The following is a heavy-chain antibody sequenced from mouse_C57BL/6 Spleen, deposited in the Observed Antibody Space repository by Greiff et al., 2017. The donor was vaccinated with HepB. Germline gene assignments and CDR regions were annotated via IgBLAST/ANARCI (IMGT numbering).Heavy chain of an antibody. V-gene: IGHV5-9-1*02. J-gene: IGHJ1*01. CDR3: TRVCPPEYSYV. Sequence: DVMLVESGEGLVKPGGSLKLSCAASGFTFSSYAMSWVRQTPEKRLEWVAYISSGGDYIYYADTVKGRFTISRDNARNTLYLQMSSLKSEGTAMYYSTRVCPPEYSYVWGAEGPVTVSS. CDR1: GFTFSSYA. CDR2: ISSGGDYI.